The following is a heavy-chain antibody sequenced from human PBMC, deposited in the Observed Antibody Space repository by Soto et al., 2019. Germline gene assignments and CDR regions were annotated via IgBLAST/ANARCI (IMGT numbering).Heavy chain of an antibody. CDR3: AHRPSGWYLFDY. D-gene: IGHD6-19*01. CDR2: IYWNDDK. J-gene: IGHJ4*02. Sequence: QIILKESGPTLVRPTQTLTLTCTFSGFSLSTSGLGVGWIRQPPGKALEWLALIYWNDDKRYSPSLKATITITKDSSENQAVLTMTNMDPVDTAKYYCAHRPSGWYLFDYWGQGTLVTVSS. V-gene: IGHV2-5*01. CDR1: GFSLSTSGLG.